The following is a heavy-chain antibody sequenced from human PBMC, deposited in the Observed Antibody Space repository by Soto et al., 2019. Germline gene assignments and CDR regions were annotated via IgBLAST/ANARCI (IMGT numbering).Heavy chain of an antibody. Sequence: QLQLQESGPGLVKPSETLSLTCTVSGGSISSSSYYWGWIRQPPGEGLEWIASIYYSGSNYYNPSLKSRVTISVDTSKNEFSLKLSSVTAADTAVYFCARLPYCSSTTCYFANYWGQGTLVTVSS. D-gene: IGHD2-2*01. V-gene: IGHV4-39*01. CDR1: GGSISSSSYY. CDR3: ARLPYCSSTTCYFANY. J-gene: IGHJ4*02. CDR2: IYYSGSN.